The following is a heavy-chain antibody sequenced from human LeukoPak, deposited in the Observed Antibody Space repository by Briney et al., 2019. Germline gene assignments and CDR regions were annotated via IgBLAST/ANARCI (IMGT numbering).Heavy chain of an antibody. D-gene: IGHD5-18*01. Sequence: GGSLRLSCAASGFTFSSYGMHWVSQAPGKGLEWVAVIWYDGSNKYYADSVKGRFTISRDNSKNTLYLQMNSLRAEDTAVYYCAKDRLRGYSYGLSDYWGQGTLVTVSS. V-gene: IGHV3-33*06. CDR2: IWYDGSNK. J-gene: IGHJ4*02. CDR3: AKDRLRGYSYGLSDY. CDR1: GFTFSSYG.